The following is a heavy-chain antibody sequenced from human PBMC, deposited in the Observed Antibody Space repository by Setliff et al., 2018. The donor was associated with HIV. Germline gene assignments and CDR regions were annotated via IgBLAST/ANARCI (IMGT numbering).Heavy chain of an antibody. CDR1: GSNFATYW. CDR2: LYFGDSDP. Sequence: PGESLKISCKTSGSNFATYWVGWVRQMPGKGLEWLGILYFGDSDPKYNPSFEGRVTISADKSIKTAFLQWRSLETSDTAIYYCARGRGGYFGGGRYYNLPYFDSWGQGTLVTVSS. J-gene: IGHJ4*02. V-gene: IGHV5-51*03. D-gene: IGHD2-15*01. CDR3: ARGRGGYFGGGRYYNLPYFDS.